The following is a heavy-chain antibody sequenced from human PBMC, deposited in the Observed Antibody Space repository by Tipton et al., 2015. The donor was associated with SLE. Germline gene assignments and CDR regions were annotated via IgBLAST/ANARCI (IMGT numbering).Heavy chain of an antibody. D-gene: IGHD6-13*01. Sequence: SGFTFSSYAMNWVRQAPGKGLEWVSVIYSGDSRTYYADSVKGRFTISRDNSKNTLYLQMNSLRAEDTAVYYCAKDIHSSSWYQFDYWGQGTLVTVSS. CDR2: IYSGDSRT. J-gene: IGHJ4*02. CDR1: GFTFSSYA. V-gene: IGHV3-23*03. CDR3: AKDIHSSSWYQFDY.